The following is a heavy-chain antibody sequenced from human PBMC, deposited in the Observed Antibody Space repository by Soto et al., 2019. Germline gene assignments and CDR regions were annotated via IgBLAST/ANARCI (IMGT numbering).Heavy chain of an antibody. Sequence: GESLKISCKGSGYSFTIYWIGWVRQMPGKGLEWIGIIYPGDSDTRYSPSFQGQVTISADKSISTAYLQWSSLKASDTAMYYCARLVGGDYRSYGMDVWGQGTTVTVSS. CDR3: ARLVGGDYRSYGMDV. V-gene: IGHV5-51*01. CDR1: GYSFTIYW. D-gene: IGHD4-17*01. J-gene: IGHJ6*02. CDR2: IYPGDSDT.